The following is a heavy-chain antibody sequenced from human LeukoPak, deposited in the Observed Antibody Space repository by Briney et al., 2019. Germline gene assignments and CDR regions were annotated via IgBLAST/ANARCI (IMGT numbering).Heavy chain of an antibody. Sequence: PGGSLRLSCVASGFTFSSNAMSWVRQAPGKGLEWVSAISGSGVTTYYADYVKGRFTISRDNSKNTLFLQINSLRVEDTAVYYCAKDRTRSDFWGQGTLVTVSS. J-gene: IGHJ4*02. CDR1: GFTFSSNA. V-gene: IGHV3-23*01. D-gene: IGHD3/OR15-3a*01. CDR3: AKDRTRSDF. CDR2: ISGSGVTT.